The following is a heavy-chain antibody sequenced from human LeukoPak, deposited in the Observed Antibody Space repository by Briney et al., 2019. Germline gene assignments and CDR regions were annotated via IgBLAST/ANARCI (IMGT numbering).Heavy chain of an antibody. D-gene: IGHD3-10*01. CDR3: ARDGYYGSGSYYL. CDR1: GFTFSSYS. CDR2: ISSSSYI. V-gene: IGHV3-21*01. Sequence: KPGGSLRLSCAASGFTFSSYSMNWDRQAPGRGLEWVSSISSSSYIYYADSVKGRFTISRDNAKNSLYLQMNSLRAEDTAVYYCARDGYYGSGSYYLWGQGTLVTVSS. J-gene: IGHJ4*02.